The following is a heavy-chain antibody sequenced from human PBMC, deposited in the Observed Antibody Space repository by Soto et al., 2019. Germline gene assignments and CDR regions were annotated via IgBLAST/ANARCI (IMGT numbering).Heavy chain of an antibody. CDR1: GGTFSSYA. D-gene: IGHD6-13*01. CDR3: ASDPLAAKNKQANHYYGMDV. J-gene: IGHJ6*02. V-gene: IGHV1-69*13. Sequence: SVKVSCKASGGTFSSYAISWVRQAPGQGLEWMGGIIPIFGTANYAQKFQGRVTITADESTSTAYMELSSLRSEDTAVYYCASDPLAAKNKQANHYYGMDVWGQGTTVTVSS. CDR2: IIPIFGTA.